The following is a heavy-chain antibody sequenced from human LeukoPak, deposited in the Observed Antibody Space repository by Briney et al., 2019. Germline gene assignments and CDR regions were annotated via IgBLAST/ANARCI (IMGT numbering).Heavy chain of an antibody. J-gene: IGHJ6*03. D-gene: IGHD6-6*01. Sequence: PGGSLRLSCAASGFTFSSYAMSWVRQAPGKGLEWVSAISGSGGSTYYADSVKGRFTISRDNSKNTLYLQMNSLRAEDTALYYCARHLVPYYYYYMDVWGKGTTVTVSS. V-gene: IGHV3-23*01. CDR1: GFTFSSYA. CDR2: ISGSGGST. CDR3: ARHLVPYYYYYMDV.